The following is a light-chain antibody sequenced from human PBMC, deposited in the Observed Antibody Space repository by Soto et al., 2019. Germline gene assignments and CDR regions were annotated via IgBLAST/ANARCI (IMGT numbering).Light chain of an antibody. CDR1: SSDVGSSNG. V-gene: IGLV2-18*02. J-gene: IGLJ1*01. Sequence: QSVLTQPPSVSGSPGQSVAISCTGTSSDVGSSNGVSWYQQPPGTAPKLMIYDVSNRPSGVLYRFSGSKSGNTASLSISGLQAEDEADYYCSSYTSSSTYVFGTGTKVTVL. CDR2: DVS. CDR3: SSYTSSSTYV.